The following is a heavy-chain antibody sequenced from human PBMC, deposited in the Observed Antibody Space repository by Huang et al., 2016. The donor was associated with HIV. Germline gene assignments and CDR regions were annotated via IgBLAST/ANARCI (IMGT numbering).Heavy chain of an antibody. V-gene: IGHV3-15*01. CDR1: GFTFSNAW. J-gene: IGHJ3*02. CDR3: TTDRDYGDYVADAFDI. D-gene: IGHD4-17*01. CDR2: SKSKTDGGTT. Sequence: EVQLVESGGGLVTPGGSLRLSCAASGFTFSNAWMSWVRKAPGKGLEWGGRSKSKTDGGTTDYSAPVKGRFTISRDDSKNTLYLQMKTLKTEDTAVYYCTTDRDYGDYVADAFDIWGQGTMVTVSS.